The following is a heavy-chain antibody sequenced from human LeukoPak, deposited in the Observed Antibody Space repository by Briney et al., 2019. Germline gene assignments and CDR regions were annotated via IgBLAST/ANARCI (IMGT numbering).Heavy chain of an antibody. CDR1: GDSVSSNSAS. Sequence: SQTLSLTCAISGDSVSSNSASWNWIRQSPSRGLEWLGRTYYRSKWRNDYAVSVKSRITISPDTSKNQFSLQLNSVTSEDTAVYYCARRLTQYDCFDPWGQGILVTVSS. D-gene: IGHD2-2*01. J-gene: IGHJ5*02. V-gene: IGHV6-1*01. CDR2: TYYRSKWRN. CDR3: ARRLTQYDCFDP.